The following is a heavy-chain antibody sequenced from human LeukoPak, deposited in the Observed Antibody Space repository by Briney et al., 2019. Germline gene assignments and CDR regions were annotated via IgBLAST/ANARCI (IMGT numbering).Heavy chain of an antibody. CDR3: ARGLTQIPRLATGLGH. CDR2: IWYDGGNK. J-gene: IGHJ4*02. D-gene: IGHD2-21*02. CDR1: GLTFSSHW. Sequence: GGSLRLSCAASGLTFSSHWMHWVRQAPGKGLEWVAVIWYDGGNKYYADSVKGRFTISRDNSKNTLYLEMNSLRAEDTAVYYCARGLTQIPRLATGLGHWGQGTLVTVSS. V-gene: IGHV3-33*08.